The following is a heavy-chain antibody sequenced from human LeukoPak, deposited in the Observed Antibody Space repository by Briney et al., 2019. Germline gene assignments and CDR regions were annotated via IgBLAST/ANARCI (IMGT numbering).Heavy chain of an antibody. CDR1: GVTFSIYA. Sequence: GGSLRLSCAASGVTFSIYAVSGFRQAPGKGLEWFSAISGHGVSTYYADPVNGRFTISRDTSKNPLYLHMNSLRAEDTAVYYCAKYLEGIAAAGYYFDYWGQGTLVTVSS. CDR3: AKYLEGIAAAGYYFDY. J-gene: IGHJ4*02. D-gene: IGHD6-13*01. V-gene: IGHV3-23*01. CDR2: ISGHGVST.